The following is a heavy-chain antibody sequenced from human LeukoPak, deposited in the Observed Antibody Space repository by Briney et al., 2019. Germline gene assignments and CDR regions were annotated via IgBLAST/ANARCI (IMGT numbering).Heavy chain of an antibody. CDR1: GFTFSSYA. V-gene: IGHV3-23*01. J-gene: IGHJ5*02. Sequence: GGSLRLSCAASGFTFSSYAMSWVRQAPGKGLEWVSAISGSGGSTYYADSVKGRFTISRDNSKNTLYLQMNSLRAEDTAAYYCAKDYGDYFSNWFDPWGQGTLVTVSS. CDR3: AKDYGDYFSNWFDP. D-gene: IGHD4-17*01. CDR2: ISGSGGST.